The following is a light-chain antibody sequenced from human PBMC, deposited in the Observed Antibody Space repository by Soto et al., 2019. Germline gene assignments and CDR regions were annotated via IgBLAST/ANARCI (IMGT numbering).Light chain of an antibody. J-gene: IGKJ1*01. Sequence: DIVLTQSPGTLSLSPGERATLSCRASQSVDSYLAWYQQKPGQAPRLLIYDASNRATGIPARFSGSGSGTDFTLTISSLEPEDFALYYCHQCRHWWTFGQGTRVEV. CDR2: DAS. V-gene: IGKV3-11*01. CDR1: QSVDSY. CDR3: HQCRHWWT.